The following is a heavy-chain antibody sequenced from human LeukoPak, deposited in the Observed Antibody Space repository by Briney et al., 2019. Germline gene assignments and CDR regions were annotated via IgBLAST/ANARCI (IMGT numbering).Heavy chain of an antibody. D-gene: IGHD3-10*01. V-gene: IGHV4-34*01. CDR3: ARRKDRLGFGSVTGFDP. J-gene: IGHJ5*02. Sequence: PSETLSLTCAVYGGSFSGYYWSWIRQPPGKGLEWIGEINHSGSTNYNPSLKSRVTISVDTSKNQFSLKLSSVTAADTAVYYCARRKDRLGFGSVTGFDPWGQGTLVTVSS. CDR1: GGSFSGYY. CDR2: INHSGST.